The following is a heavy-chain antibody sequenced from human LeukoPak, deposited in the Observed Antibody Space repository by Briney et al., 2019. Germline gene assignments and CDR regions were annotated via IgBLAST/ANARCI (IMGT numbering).Heavy chain of an antibody. CDR2: IRSKAYGGTT. CDR3: TRLRLEKRDYYGSGSYFDY. J-gene: IGHJ4*02. Sequence: GGSLRLSCTASGFTVGDYAMSWVRQAPGKGLEWVGFIRSKAYGGTTEYAASVKGRFTISRDDSKSIAYLQMNSLKAEDTAVYDCTRLRLEKRDYYGSGSYFDYWGQGTLVTVSS. D-gene: IGHD3-10*01. V-gene: IGHV3-49*04. CDR1: GFTVGDYA.